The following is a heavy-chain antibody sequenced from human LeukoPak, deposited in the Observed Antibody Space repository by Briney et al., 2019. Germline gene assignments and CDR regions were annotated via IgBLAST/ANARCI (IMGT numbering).Heavy chain of an antibody. D-gene: IGHD3-9*01. Sequence: GGSLRLSCAASGFTFSTYAMSWVRQAPGKGLEWVSGISSSGGTIYYADSLEGRFTISRDNSKNTLYLQMNSLRAEDTAVYYCAEHYDILTGYDYWGQGTLVTVSS. V-gene: IGHV3-23*01. J-gene: IGHJ4*02. CDR2: ISSSGGTI. CDR3: AEHYDILTGYDY. CDR1: GFTFSTYA.